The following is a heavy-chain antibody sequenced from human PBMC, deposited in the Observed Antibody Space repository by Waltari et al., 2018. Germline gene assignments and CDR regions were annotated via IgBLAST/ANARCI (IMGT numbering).Heavy chain of an antibody. CDR3: ARRNPKNNYWYFDL. CDR2: INHSGST. Sequence: QVQLQQWGAGLLKPSETLSLTCAVYGGSFSGYSWIWLRQPPGKGLEWIGEINHSGSTNYNPSLKSRVTISVDTSKNQFSLKLSSVTAADTAVYYCARRNPKNNYWYFDLWGRGTLVTVSS. D-gene: IGHD1-1*01. CDR1: GGSFSGYS. J-gene: IGHJ2*01. V-gene: IGHV4-34*01.